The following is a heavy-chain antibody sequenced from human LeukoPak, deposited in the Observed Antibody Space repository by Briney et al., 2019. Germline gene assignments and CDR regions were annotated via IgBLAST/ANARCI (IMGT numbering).Heavy chain of an antibody. CDR2: INTNTGNP. J-gene: IGHJ3*01. Sequence: ASQKVSCKASGYTFTSYAMYWVRQAPGQGLEWRGWINTNTGNPTYAHGFTGGFVFSLDTSLSTAYLQISSLKAEDTPVYYCVREGGGRGSWSCYDGDAFEVWGQGAMVTVSS. CDR1: GYTFTSYA. D-gene: IGHD1-26*01. CDR3: VREGGGRGSWSCYDGDAFEV. V-gene: IGHV7-4-1*02.